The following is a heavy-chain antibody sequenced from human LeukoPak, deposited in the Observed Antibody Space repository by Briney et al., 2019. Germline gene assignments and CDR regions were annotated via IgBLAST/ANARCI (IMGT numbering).Heavy chain of an antibody. Sequence: GGSLRLPCAVSGFTFNSFWMSWVRQAPGRGLEWVANIKHDGSDRNYVDSVKGRFTISRDNARNSLSLQMNSLRAEDTAVYYCARDFRGVFDFWGQGTLVTVSS. CDR3: ARDFRGVFDF. CDR1: GFTFNSFW. J-gene: IGHJ4*02. D-gene: IGHD3-10*01. CDR2: IKHDGSDR. V-gene: IGHV3-7*01.